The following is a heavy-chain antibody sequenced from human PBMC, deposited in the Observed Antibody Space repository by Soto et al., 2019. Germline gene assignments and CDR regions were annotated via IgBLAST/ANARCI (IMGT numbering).Heavy chain of an antibody. Sequence: LEKSSETLSLTCAVSGYSISSGYYWGWIRQPPGRGLERIGSISHSGTTYYNPTLKSRVTISIDTSNNQFSLKLSFVTAADTALYYCARASGGNSGWGHWSDPWGQGTLVTVSS. CDR1: GYSISSGYY. CDR3: ARASGGNSGWGHWSDP. CDR2: ISHSGTT. J-gene: IGHJ5*02. V-gene: IGHV4-38-2*01. D-gene: IGHD2-21*02.